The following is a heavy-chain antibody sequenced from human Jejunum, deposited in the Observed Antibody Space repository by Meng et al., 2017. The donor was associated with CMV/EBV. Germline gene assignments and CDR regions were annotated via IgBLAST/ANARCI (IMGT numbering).Heavy chain of an antibody. D-gene: IGHD3-22*01. Sequence: CAASGFSFSSYEFNWVRQAPGKGLEWVANINQDGSEKNYVDSVKGRFTVSRDNARNSLYLQMNSLRAEDTSLYYCASSYYETGDYWGQGTLVTVSS. V-gene: IGHV3-7*01. CDR1: GFSFSSYE. CDR2: INQDGSEK. CDR3: ASSYYETGDY. J-gene: IGHJ4*02.